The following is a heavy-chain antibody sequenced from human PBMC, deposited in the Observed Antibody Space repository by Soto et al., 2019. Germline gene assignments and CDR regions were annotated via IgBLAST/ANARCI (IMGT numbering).Heavy chain of an antibody. V-gene: IGHV4-38-2*01. D-gene: IGHD3-22*01. Sequence: AETLYGSSAVSGDSISSIYYWAWIRQPPWKGLEWIGSIYHSGTTYYNPSLQSRVTISVDKSMNQFSLKLSSVTAADSALYYCSRTDSVGYYPYF. CDR2: IYHSGTT. CDR1: GDSISSIYY. CDR3: SRTDSVGYYPYF. J-gene: IGHJ4*01.